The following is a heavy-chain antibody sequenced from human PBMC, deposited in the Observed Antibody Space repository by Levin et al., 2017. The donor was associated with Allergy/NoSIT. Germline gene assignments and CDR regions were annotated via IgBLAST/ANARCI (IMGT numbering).Heavy chain of an antibody. CDR1: GFTFSSYA. J-gene: IGHJ5*02. Sequence: GGSLRLSCAASGFTFSSYAMSWVRQAPGKGLEWVSAISGSGGSTYYADSVKGRFTISRDNSKNTLYLQMNSLRAEDPAVYYCAKSYSSGWYMWFDPWGQGTLVTVSS. V-gene: IGHV3-23*01. D-gene: IGHD6-19*01. CDR2: ISGSGGST. CDR3: AKSYSSGWYMWFDP.